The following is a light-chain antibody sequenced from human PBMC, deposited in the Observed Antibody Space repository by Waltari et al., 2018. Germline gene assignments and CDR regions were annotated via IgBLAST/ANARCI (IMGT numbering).Light chain of an antibody. J-gene: IGKJ1*01. CDR2: DAS. V-gene: IGKV3-20*01. Sequence: IVLTQSPGPLSLSSGEQAPLACRASQSVGRSLAWYQQKPGQAPRLLIYDASRRATGIPERFSGSGSGTDFSLTISRLEPEDFAVYYCQHYVRLPATFGQGTKVEI. CDR3: QHYVRLPAT. CDR1: QSVGRS.